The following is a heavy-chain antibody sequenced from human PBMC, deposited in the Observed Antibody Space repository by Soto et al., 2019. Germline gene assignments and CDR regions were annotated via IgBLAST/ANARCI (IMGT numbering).Heavy chain of an antibody. CDR3: AKSPGQSYAFEFVS. Sequence: GGSLRLSCSASGFNFANYAMTWFRQAPGKGLEWVSAISGHDGSTYYTDSVKGRFTISRDNFKKTLFLQMNILRVEDTATYFCAKSPGQSYAFEFVSWGQGTPVSVS. D-gene: IGHD3-16*01. V-gene: IGHV3-23*01. CDR2: ISGHDGST. CDR1: GFNFANYA. J-gene: IGHJ4*02.